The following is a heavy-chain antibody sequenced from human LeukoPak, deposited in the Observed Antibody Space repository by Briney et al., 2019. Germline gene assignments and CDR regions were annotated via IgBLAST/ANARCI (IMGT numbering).Heavy chain of an antibody. CDR2: INHSGST. J-gene: IGHJ5*02. V-gene: IGHV4-34*01. D-gene: IGHD3-22*01. CDR3: ARGRSRNSSGYLSSGSGLPRNNWFDP. Sequence: SGTLSLTCAVYGGSFSGYYWSWIRQPPGKGLEWIGEINHSGSTNYNPSLESRVTISVDTSKNQFSLKLSSVTAADTAVYYCARGRSRNSSGYLSSGSGLPRNNWFDPWGQGTLVTVSS. CDR1: GGSFSGYY.